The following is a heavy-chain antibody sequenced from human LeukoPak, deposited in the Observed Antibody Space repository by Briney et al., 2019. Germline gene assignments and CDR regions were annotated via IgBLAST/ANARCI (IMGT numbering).Heavy chain of an antibody. CDR1: GGSISSENPH. D-gene: IGHD5-24*01. J-gene: IGHJ4*02. CDR3: AREPRWLQPTFDY. V-gene: IGHV4-39*07. Sequence: SETLSLTCAVSGGSISSENPHWGWIRQSPGNGLEWIGTIYYSGSAYYSPSLKSRVTISVDTSKNQFSLKLSSVTAADTAVYYCAREPRWLQPTFDYWGQGTLVTVSS. CDR2: IYYSGSA.